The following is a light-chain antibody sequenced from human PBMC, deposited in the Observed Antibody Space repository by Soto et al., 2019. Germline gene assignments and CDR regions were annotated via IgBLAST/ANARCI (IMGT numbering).Light chain of an antibody. CDR3: QQYGSSPVA. Sequence: EIVLTQSPGTLSLSPGERATLSCWASQTINNNYLAWYQQKPGQAPRLLIYGASIRATGIPDRFSGSGSGTDFTLTISRLEPEDFAVYYCQQYGSSPVAFGQGTKVDIK. J-gene: IGKJ1*01. CDR1: QTINNNY. V-gene: IGKV3-20*01. CDR2: GAS.